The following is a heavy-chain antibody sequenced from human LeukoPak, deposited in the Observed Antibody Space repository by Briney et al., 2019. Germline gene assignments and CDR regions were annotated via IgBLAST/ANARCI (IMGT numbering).Heavy chain of an antibody. D-gene: IGHD7-27*01. V-gene: IGHV4-4*07. J-gene: IGHJ4*02. CDR3: ASGADAFETSGDYFDY. Sequence: SETLSLTCTVSGASIDTYHWNWIRQPARKGLEWIGRIYSSGSTNYNPSLKGRVPMSVETSTNQVSLKVTSVTAADTAVYYCASGADAFETSGDYFDYWGQGTLVTVYS. CDR2: IYSSGST. CDR1: GASIDTYH.